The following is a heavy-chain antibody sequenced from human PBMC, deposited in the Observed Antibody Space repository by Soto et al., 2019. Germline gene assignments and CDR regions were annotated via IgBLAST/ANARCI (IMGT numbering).Heavy chain of an antibody. D-gene: IGHD1-1*01. J-gene: IGHJ4*02. CDR3: ANPIPKTGTTFGF. CDR1: GFTFSNFA. CDR2: ISGSGDDT. Sequence: QLLESGGGFVQPGGSLRLSCVASGFTFSNFAMAWVRQAPGEGLEWVSAISGSGDDTFYADSMKGRFTISRDNSKDTLYLQNNSLRAEDTAVDYCANPIPKTGTTFGFWGQGTLVTVSS. V-gene: IGHV3-23*01.